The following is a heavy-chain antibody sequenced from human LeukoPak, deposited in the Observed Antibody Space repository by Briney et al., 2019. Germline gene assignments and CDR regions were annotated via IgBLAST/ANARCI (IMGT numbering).Heavy chain of an antibody. Sequence: SETLSLTCAVYGGSFTGYYWSWIRQPPGKGLEWIREINHSGSTNYNPSLKSRVTISVDTSKNQFSLKLSSVTAADTAVYYCARGSYSYGRNWFDPWGQATLVTVSS. CDR2: INHSGST. D-gene: IGHD5-18*01. CDR1: GGSFTGYY. CDR3: ARGSYSYGRNWFDP. V-gene: IGHV4-34*01. J-gene: IGHJ5*02.